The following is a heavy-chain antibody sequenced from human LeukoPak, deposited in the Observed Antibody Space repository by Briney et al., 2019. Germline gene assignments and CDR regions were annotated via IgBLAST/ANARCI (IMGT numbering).Heavy chain of an antibody. CDR1: GFTFSNAW. CDR3: TTDLYYYDSSGYYAAFDI. J-gene: IGHJ3*02. Sequence: GGSLRLSCAASGFTFSNAWMSWVRQAPGKGLEWVGRIKSKTDGGTTDYAAPVKGRFTISRDDSKNTLYLQMNSLKTEDTAVYYCTTDLYYYDSSGYYAAFDIWGQGTMVTVSS. D-gene: IGHD3-22*01. CDR2: IKSKTDGGTT. V-gene: IGHV3-15*01.